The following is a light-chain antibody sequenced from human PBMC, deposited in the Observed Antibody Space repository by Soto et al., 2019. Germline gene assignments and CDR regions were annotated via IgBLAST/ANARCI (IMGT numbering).Light chain of an antibody. J-gene: IGKJ1*01. CDR1: QSLLHSNGYNY. CDR3: MQALQTWT. Sequence: DIVMTQSPLSLPVTPGEPASISCRSSQSLLHSNGYNYLDWYLQKPGQSPQLLIYLGSNRASGGPDRFSGSGAGTDFTLKISRVEAEEVGVYYCMQALQTWTFGQGTKVEIK. CDR2: LGS. V-gene: IGKV2-28*01.